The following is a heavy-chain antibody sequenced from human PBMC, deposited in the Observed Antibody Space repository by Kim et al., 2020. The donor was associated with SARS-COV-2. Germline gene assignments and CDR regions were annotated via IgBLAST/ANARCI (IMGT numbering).Heavy chain of an antibody. V-gene: IGHV4-34*01. D-gene: IGHD3-22*01. J-gene: IGHJ4*02. CDR3: ARRRHYDGSGYYGLGY. Sequence: SETLSLTCAFYGGSFSGFYWSWIRQPPGKGLEWIGEINHSGGTNYNPSLQSRVTISADTSKNQLSLKVTSVTAADTAVYYCARRRHYDGSGYYGLGYWGQGTLVTVSS. CDR1: GGSFSGFY. CDR2: INHSGGT.